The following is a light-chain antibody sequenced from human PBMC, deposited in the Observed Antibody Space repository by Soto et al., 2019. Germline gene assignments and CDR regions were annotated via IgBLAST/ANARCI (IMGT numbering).Light chain of an antibody. CDR3: QSYDSSLSGV. Sequence: QSVLTQPPSVSGAPGQRVSISCIGSSSNIGAGYDVHWYQHLPGTAPKLLIYGNSNRPSGVPDRFSGSTSGTSASLAITGLQAEDEADYYCQSYDSSLSGVFGGGTKLTVL. J-gene: IGLJ3*02. V-gene: IGLV1-40*01. CDR1: SSNIGAGYD. CDR2: GNS.